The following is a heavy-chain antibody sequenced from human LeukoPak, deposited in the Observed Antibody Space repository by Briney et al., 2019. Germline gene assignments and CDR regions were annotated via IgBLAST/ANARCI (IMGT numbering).Heavy chain of an antibody. Sequence: SETLSLTCTVSGCSISSYYWSWIRQPPGKGLEWIGYIYYSGSTNYNPSLKSRVTISVDTSKNQFSLKLRSVTAADTAVYYCARLYSSSLGRVFDYWGQGTLVTVSS. CDR1: GCSISSYY. CDR3: ARLYSSSLGRVFDY. J-gene: IGHJ4*02. CDR2: IYYSGST. V-gene: IGHV4-59*01. D-gene: IGHD6-13*01.